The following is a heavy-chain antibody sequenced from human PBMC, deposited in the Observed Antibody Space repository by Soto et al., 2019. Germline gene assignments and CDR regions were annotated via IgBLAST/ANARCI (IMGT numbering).Heavy chain of an antibody. V-gene: IGHV4-31*03. CDR2: IYYSGST. CDR3: ARGGDRGGFDY. D-gene: IGHD3-10*01. CDR1: GGSISSGGYY. J-gene: IGHJ4*02. Sequence: QVQLQESGPGLVKPSQTLSLTCTVSGGSISSGGYYWSGIRQHPGKGLEWIGYIYYSGSTYYNPSPKSRVTISVDTSKNQFSLKLSSVTAADTAVYYCARGGDRGGFDYWGQGTLVTVSS.